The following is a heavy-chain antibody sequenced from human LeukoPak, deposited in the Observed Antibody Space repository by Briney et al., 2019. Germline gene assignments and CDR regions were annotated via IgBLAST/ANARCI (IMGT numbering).Heavy chain of an antibody. J-gene: IGHJ6*03. CDR3: ARDRQDYGDYVGPYYYYYYMDV. CDR2: IYTSGST. D-gene: IGHD4-17*01. Sequence: KPSETLSLTCTVSGGAISNYHWSWIRQPAGKGLEWIGRIYTSGSTNYNPSLKSRVTMSIDTSKNQFSLNLSSVTAADTAVYYCARDRQDYGDYVGPYYYYYYMDVWGKGTTVTVSS. CDR1: GGAISNYH. V-gene: IGHV4-4*07.